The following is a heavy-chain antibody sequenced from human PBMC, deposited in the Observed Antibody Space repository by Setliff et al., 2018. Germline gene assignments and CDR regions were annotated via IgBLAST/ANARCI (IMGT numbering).Heavy chain of an antibody. CDR2: IYWDDDK. CDR3: AHRRVGNYDSSGNYHSYFDY. D-gene: IGHD3-22*01. Sequence: SGPTLVNPTQTLTLTCTFSGFSLTTTRVAVGWIRQPPGRALEWLALIYWDDDKRYTYSPSLKTRLTVSRDTYRNQVVLTMANMDPVDTATYYCAHRRVGNYDSSGNYHSYFDYWGQGILVTVSS. V-gene: IGHV2-5*02. CDR1: GFSLTTTRVA. J-gene: IGHJ4*02.